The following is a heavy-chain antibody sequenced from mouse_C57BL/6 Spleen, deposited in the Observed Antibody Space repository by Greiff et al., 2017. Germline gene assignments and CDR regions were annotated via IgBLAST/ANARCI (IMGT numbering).Heavy chain of an antibody. D-gene: IGHD2-5*01. V-gene: IGHV3-6*01. CDR2: ISYDGSN. CDR3: AREGVYSNYAWFAY. Sequence: VQLQQSGPGLVKPSQSLSLTCSVTGYSITSGYYWNWIRQFPGNKLEWMGYISYDGSNNYNPSLKNRISITRDTSKNQFFLKLNSVTTEDTATYYCAREGVYSNYAWFAYWGQGTLVTVSA. J-gene: IGHJ3*01. CDR1: GYSITSGYY.